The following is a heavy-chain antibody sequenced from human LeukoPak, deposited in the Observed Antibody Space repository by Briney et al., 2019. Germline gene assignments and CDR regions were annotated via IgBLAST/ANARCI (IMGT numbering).Heavy chain of an antibody. Sequence: GESLQFSCKGSGYSFTSYWIGWLRQIPGKGREWMGIIYPGDSDTRYSPSFHGQVTISTDKSISTAYLQRSSLTGSDTAMYYCARQAFGSGWYSGDYWGQGTLVTVSS. CDR2: IYPGDSDT. CDR1: GYSFTSYW. V-gene: IGHV5-51*01. J-gene: IGHJ4*02. D-gene: IGHD6-19*01. CDR3: ARQAFGSGWYSGDY.